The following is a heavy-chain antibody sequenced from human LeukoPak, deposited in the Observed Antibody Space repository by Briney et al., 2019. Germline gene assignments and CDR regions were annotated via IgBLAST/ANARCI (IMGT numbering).Heavy chain of an antibody. Sequence: SETLPLTCAVYGGSFSGYYWSWIRQPPGKGLEWIGEINHSGSTNYNPSLKSRVTISVDTSKDQFSLKLSSVTAADTAVYYCARASLVLDYDYWGQGTLVTVSS. J-gene: IGHJ4*02. CDR3: ARASLVLDYDY. D-gene: IGHD2-15*01. V-gene: IGHV4-34*01. CDR1: GGSFSGYY. CDR2: INHSGST.